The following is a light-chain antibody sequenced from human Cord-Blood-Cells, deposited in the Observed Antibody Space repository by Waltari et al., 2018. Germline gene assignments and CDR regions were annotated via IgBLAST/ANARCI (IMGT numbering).Light chain of an antibody. V-gene: IGLV3-1*01. CDR2: QDS. CDR3: QAWDSSTAV. Sequence: SYELTQPPSVSVSPGQTASITCSGHKLGDKYACWYQQKPGQSPVLVIYQDSKRPSGIPERFSGYNSGNTATLTISGTQAMDEADYYCQAWDSSTAVFGGGTKLTVL. J-gene: IGLJ3*02. CDR1: KLGDKY.